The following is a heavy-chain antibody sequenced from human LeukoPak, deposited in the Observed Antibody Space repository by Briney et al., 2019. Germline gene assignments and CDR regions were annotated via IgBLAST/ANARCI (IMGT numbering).Heavy chain of an antibody. CDR2: ISYDGSNK. CDR3: ASDRNRITMIFSLDY. CDR1: GFTFSSYA. Sequence: PGGSLRLSCAASGFTFSSYAMHWVRQAPGKGLEWVAVISYDGSNKYYADSVKGRFTISRDNSKNTLYLQMNSLRAEDTAVYYCASDRNRITMIFSLDYWGQGPLVTVSS. D-gene: IGHD3-22*01. V-gene: IGHV3-30-3*01. J-gene: IGHJ4*02.